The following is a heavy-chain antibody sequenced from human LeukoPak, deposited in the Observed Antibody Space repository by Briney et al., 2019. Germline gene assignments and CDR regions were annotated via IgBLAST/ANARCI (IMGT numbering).Heavy chain of an antibody. J-gene: IGHJ5*02. CDR2: IIPILGIA. V-gene: IGHV1-69*02. CDR1: GGTFSSYT. CDR3: ARVLTDNWNWFDP. D-gene: IGHD1-20*01. Sequence: GSSVKVSCKASGGTFSSYTISWVRQAPGQGLEWMGRIIPILGIANYAQKFQGGVTITADKSTSTAYMELSSLRSEDTAVYYCARVLTDNWNWFDPWGQGTLVTVSS.